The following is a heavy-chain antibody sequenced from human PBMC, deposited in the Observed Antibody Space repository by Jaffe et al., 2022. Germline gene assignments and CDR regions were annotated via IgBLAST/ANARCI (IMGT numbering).Heavy chain of an antibody. CDR3: AKLSRSYYGSGSLSMDV. D-gene: IGHD3-10*01. Sequence: QVQLVESGGGVVQPGGSLRLSCAASGFTFSSYGMHWVRQAPGKGLEWVAFIRYDGSNKYYADSVKGRFTISRDNSKNTLYLQMNSLRAEDTAVYYCAKLSRSYYGSGSLSMDVWGKGTTVTVSS. CDR1: GFTFSSYG. V-gene: IGHV3-30*02. J-gene: IGHJ6*03. CDR2: IRYDGSNK.